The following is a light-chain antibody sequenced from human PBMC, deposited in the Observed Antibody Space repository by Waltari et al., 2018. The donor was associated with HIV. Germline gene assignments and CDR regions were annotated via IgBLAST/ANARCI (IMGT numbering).Light chain of an antibody. CDR2: KAS. CDR1: QSISTW. V-gene: IGKV1-5*03. CDR3: QQYDNYPHT. J-gene: IGKJ2*01. Sequence: DIQLTQSPPTQSASVGDRLTITCRASQSISTWLAWFQQKPGEAPKMLIYKASTLDTGVPSRFSGSGSGTEFTLTISSLLPDDFATYYCQQYDNYPHTFGQGTKLE.